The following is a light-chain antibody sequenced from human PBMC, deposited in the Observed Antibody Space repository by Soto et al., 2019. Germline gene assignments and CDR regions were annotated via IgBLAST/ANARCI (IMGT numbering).Light chain of an antibody. Sequence: QLVLTQSPSASASLGASVKLTCTLSSGHSSYAIAWHQQQPEKGPRYLMKLNGDGNHRKGDGIPDRFSGSSSGAERYLTISSLQSEDEADYYCQTWGTGIRVVFGGGTKVTVL. CDR1: SGHSSYA. V-gene: IGLV4-69*01. CDR2: LNGDGNH. CDR3: QTWGTGIRVV. J-gene: IGLJ2*01.